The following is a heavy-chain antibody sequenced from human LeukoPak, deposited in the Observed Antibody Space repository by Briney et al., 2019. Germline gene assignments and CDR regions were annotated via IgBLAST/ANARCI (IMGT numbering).Heavy chain of an antibody. Sequence: GASVEVSCKVSGYTLTELSMHWVRQAPGKGLEWMGGFDPEDGETIYAQKFQGRVTMTEDTSTDTAYMELSSLRSEDTAVYYCATLRITMIVVVTSPYAFDIWGQGTMVTVSS. CDR2: FDPEDGET. J-gene: IGHJ3*02. V-gene: IGHV1-24*01. D-gene: IGHD3-22*01. CDR3: ATLRITMIVVVTSPYAFDI. CDR1: GYTLTELS.